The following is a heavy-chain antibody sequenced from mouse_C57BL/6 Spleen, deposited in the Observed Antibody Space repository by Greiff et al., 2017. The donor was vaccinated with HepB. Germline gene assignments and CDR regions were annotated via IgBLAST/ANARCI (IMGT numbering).Heavy chain of an antibody. V-gene: IGHV1-52*01. Sequence: QVQLQQPGAEPVRPGSSVKLSCKASGYTFTSYWMHWVKQRPIQGLEWIGNIDPSDSETHYNQKFKDKATLTVDKSSSTAYMQLSSLTSEDSAVYYCARDSSGYPDYWGQGTTLTVSS. CDR3: ARDSSGYPDY. CDR2: IDPSDSET. D-gene: IGHD3-2*02. J-gene: IGHJ2*01. CDR1: GYTFTSYW.